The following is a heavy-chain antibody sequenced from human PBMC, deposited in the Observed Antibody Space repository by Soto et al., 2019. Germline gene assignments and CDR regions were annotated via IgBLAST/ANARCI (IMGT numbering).Heavy chain of an antibody. CDR1: GYSFTSYW. V-gene: IGHV5-51*01. Sequence: GESLKISCKGSGYSFTSYWIGWVRQMPGKGLEGMGIIYPGDSDTRYSPSFQGQVTISADKSISTAYLQWSSLKASDTAMYYCARVSIAAAGTYGMDVWGQGTTVTVSS. J-gene: IGHJ6*02. CDR2: IYPGDSDT. D-gene: IGHD6-13*01. CDR3: ARVSIAAAGTYGMDV.